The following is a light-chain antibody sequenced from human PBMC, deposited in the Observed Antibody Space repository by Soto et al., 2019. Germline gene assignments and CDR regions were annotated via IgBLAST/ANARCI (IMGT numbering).Light chain of an antibody. CDR3: GKFDNYPIT. J-gene: IGKJ5*01. CDR1: QTISSW. CDR2: KAS. Sequence: IQKTQSPSTLSGSVGDRVTITCRASQTISSWLAWYQQKPGKAPKLLIYKASTLKSGVPSRFSGSGSGTEFTLTISSMQPEDFSTYYFGKFDNYPITFGQGTRLEIK. V-gene: IGKV1-5*03.